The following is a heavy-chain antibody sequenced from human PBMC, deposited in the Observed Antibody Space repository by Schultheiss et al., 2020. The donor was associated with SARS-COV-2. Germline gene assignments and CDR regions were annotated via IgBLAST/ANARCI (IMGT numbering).Heavy chain of an antibody. CDR1: GGSISSGGYY. V-gene: IGHV4-30-4*08. Sequence: SETLSLTCTVSGGSISSGGYYWSWIRQLPGKGLEWIGYIYYSGSTNYNPSLKSRVTISVDTSKNQFSLKLSSVTAADTAVYYCTRHMVRGVTFDYWGQGTLVTVSS. D-gene: IGHD3-10*01. J-gene: IGHJ4*02. CDR2: IYYSGST. CDR3: TRHMVRGVTFDY.